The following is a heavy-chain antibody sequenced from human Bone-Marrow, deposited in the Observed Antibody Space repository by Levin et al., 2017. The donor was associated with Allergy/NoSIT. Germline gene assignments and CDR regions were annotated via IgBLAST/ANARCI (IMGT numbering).Heavy chain of an antibody. CDR1: GYSISSGYY. V-gene: IGHV4-38-2*01. Sequence: SETLSLTCAVSGYSISSGYYWGWIRQPPGKGLEWIGSIYHSGSTYYNPSLKSRVTISVDTSKNQFSLKLSSVTAADTAVYYCARGVSDGYDFWSGDYTTYYFDYWGQGTLVTVSS. CDR2: IYHSGST. CDR3: ARGVSDGYDFWSGDYTTYYFDY. D-gene: IGHD3-3*01. J-gene: IGHJ4*02.